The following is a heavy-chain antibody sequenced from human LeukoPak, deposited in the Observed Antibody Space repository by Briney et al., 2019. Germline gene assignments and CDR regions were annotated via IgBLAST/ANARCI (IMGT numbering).Heavy chain of an antibody. D-gene: IGHD2-15*01. CDR1: GYSFTSYL. CDR3: ASTRYCSGGSCYEPWDY. Sequence: GESLNISCKGSGYSFTSYLISWVRQMPVKGLEWMGRIDPSDSYTNYSPSFQGHVTISADKSISTAYLQWSSLKASDTAMYYCASTRYCSGGSCYEPWDYWGQGTLVTVSS. J-gene: IGHJ4*02. V-gene: IGHV5-10-1*01. CDR2: IDPSDSYT.